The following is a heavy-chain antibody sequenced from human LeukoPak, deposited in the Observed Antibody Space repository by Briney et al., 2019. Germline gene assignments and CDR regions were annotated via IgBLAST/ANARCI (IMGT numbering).Heavy chain of an antibody. J-gene: IGHJ4*02. CDR2: ISYDGSNK. CDR1: GFTFSSYG. V-gene: IGHV3-30*18. D-gene: IGHD5-18*01. Sequence: GRSLRLSCAASGFTFSSYGMHWVRQAPGKGLEWVAVISYDGSNKYYADSVKGRFTISRDNSKNTLYLQMNSLRAEGTAVYYCAKDWGYSYGFDYWGQGTLVTVSS. CDR3: AKDWGYSYGFDY.